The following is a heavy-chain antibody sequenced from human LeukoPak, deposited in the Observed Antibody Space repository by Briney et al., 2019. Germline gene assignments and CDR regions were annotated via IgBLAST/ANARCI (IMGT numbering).Heavy chain of an antibody. Sequence: GGSLRLSCSASGFTFRKYSMHWVRHRPGKGLEYVSAISSNGHTYYADSVKGRFTISRDNSKSTLYLQMSSLRPEDTAVYYCVKDNREEDWFDPWGQGTLVTVSS. V-gene: IGHV3-64D*09. J-gene: IGHJ5*02. D-gene: IGHD2/OR15-2a*01. CDR3: VKDNREEDWFDP. CDR1: GFTFRKYS. CDR2: ISSNGHT.